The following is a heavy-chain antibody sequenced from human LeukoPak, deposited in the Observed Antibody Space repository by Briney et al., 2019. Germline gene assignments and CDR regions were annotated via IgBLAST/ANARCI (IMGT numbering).Heavy chain of an antibody. Sequence: GASVKVSCKASGGTFSSYAISWVRQAPGQGLEWMGGIIPIFGTANCAQKFQGRVTITADESTSTAYMELSSLRSEDTAVYYCARGEQQLAYFDYWGQGTLVTVSP. CDR2: IIPIFGTA. CDR1: GGTFSSYA. D-gene: IGHD6-13*01. V-gene: IGHV1-69*13. J-gene: IGHJ4*02. CDR3: ARGEQQLAYFDY.